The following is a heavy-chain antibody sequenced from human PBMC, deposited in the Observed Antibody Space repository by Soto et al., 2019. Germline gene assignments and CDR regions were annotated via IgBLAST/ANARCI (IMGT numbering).Heavy chain of an antibody. J-gene: IGHJ4*02. V-gene: IGHV4-31*03. Sequence: PSGTLPLTFIVSSGATRGGGYYWRWIRQHPGKGLEWIGYIYYSGSTNYNPSLKSRVTISVDTSKNQFSLKLSSVTAADTAVYYCASTYYNASSGPFDYWCQGTLVTVSS. CDR1: SGATRGGGYY. D-gene: IGHD3-22*01. CDR3: ASTYYNASSGPFDY. CDR2: IYYSGST.